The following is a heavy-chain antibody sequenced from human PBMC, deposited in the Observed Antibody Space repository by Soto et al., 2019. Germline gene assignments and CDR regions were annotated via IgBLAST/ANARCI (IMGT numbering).Heavy chain of an antibody. V-gene: IGHV4-30-2*01. CDR3: AIGVNFYHTTGSTLFAP. D-gene: IGHD3-22*01. CDR1: GGSINSGGYS. Sequence: PSETLSLTCTVSGGSINSGGYSWTWIRQPQGKGLEWIGFIYHTGTTYYNPSLKSRVTISVDRSKNQFSLKLNSVTAAATAVYYCAIGVNFYHTTGSTLFAPWAQGALVTVS. CDR2: IYHTGTT. J-gene: IGHJ5*02.